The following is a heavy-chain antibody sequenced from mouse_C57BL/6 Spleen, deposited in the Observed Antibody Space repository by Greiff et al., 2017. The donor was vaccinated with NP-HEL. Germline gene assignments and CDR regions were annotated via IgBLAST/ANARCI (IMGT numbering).Heavy chain of an antibody. CDR1: GYTFTSYW. V-gene: IGHV1-50*01. CDR2: IDPSDSYT. Sequence: VQLQQPGAELVKPGASVKLSCKASGYTFTSYWMQWVKQRPGQGLEWIGEIDPSDSYTNYNQKFKGKATLTVDTSSSTAYMQLSSLTSEDSAVYYCARGYYGSSERAFDYWGQGTTLTVSS. CDR3: ARGYYGSSERAFDY. J-gene: IGHJ2*01. D-gene: IGHD1-1*01.